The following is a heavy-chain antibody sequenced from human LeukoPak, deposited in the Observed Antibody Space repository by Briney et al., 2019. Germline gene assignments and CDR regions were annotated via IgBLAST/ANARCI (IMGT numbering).Heavy chain of an antibody. Sequence: ASVKVSCKASGYTFTSYAMHWVRQAPGQRLEWMGWINAGNGNTKYSQKFQGRVTITRDTSASTAYMELSSLRSEDTAVYYCARGTGTGTTTFHYYYYGMDVWGQGTTVTVSS. CDR2: INAGNGNT. CDR1: GYTFTSYA. J-gene: IGHJ6*02. CDR3: ARGTGTGTTTFHYYYYGMDV. D-gene: IGHD1-7*01. V-gene: IGHV1-3*01.